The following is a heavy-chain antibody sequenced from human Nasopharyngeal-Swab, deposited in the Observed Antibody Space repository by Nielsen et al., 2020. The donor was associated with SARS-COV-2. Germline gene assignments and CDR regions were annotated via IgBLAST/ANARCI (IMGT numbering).Heavy chain of an antibody. Sequence: PAARRGLRWVAHISYDGSNKYYADSVKGRFTISRDNSKNTLYLQMNSLRAEDTAVYYCERVYDSSGYYLGGGYYYGMDVWGQGTTVTVSS. J-gene: IGHJ6*02. V-gene: IGHV3-30-3*01. CDR2: ISYDGSNK. D-gene: IGHD3-22*01. CDR3: ERVYDSSGYYLGGGYYYGMDV.